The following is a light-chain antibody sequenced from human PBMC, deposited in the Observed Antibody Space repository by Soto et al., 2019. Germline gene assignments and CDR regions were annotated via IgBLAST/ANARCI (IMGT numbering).Light chain of an antibody. V-gene: IGLV2-14*01. CDR1: SSDVGGYNY. J-gene: IGLJ2*01. Sequence: QSALTQPASVSGSPGQSITISCTGTSSDVGGYNYVSWYQQHPGKAPKLRIYEVSNRPSGVSNRFSGSKSGNTASRTNSGLQAEDEADYYCRAYTSSSTLNVVFGGGTKLTVL. CDR2: EVS. CDR3: RAYTSSSTLNVV.